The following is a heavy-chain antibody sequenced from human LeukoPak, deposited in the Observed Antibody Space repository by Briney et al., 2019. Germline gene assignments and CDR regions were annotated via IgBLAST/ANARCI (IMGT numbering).Heavy chain of an antibody. CDR1: GFTFSSYS. D-gene: IGHD6-13*01. CDR2: ISSSSTTI. J-gene: IGHJ4*02. CDR3: ASRDQAAAGTDY. Sequence: GGSLRLSCAASGFTFSSYSMNWVRQAPGKGLEWVSYISSSSTTIHYADSVKGRFTISRDNSKNTLYLQMNSLRAEDTAVYYCASRDQAAAGTDYWGQGTLVTVSS. V-gene: IGHV3-48*01.